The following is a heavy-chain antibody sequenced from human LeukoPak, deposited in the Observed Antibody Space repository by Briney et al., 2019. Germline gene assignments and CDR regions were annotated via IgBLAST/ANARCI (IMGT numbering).Heavy chain of an antibody. CDR2: IYTSGST. D-gene: IGHD2-2*01. CDR1: GGSISSGSYY. CDR3: ARGEVVPAASYGMDV. Sequence: PSETLSLTCTVSGGSISSGSYYWSWIRQSAGKGLEWIGRIYTSGSTNYNPSLKSRVTISVDTSKNQFSLKLSSVTAADTAVYYCARGEVVPAASYGMDVWGQGTTVTVSS. J-gene: IGHJ6*02. V-gene: IGHV4-61*02.